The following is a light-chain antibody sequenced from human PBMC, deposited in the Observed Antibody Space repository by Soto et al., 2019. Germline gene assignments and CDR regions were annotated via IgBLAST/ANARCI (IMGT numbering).Light chain of an antibody. J-gene: IGKJ5*01. CDR3: QQSYSTPIT. Sequence: DIQMTQSPSSLSASVGDRFTMACRASQSISSYLNWYQQKPGKAPKLLIYAASSLQSGVPSRFSGSGSGTDFTLTISSLQPEDFATYYCQQSYSTPITFGQGTRLEIK. CDR2: AAS. CDR1: QSISSY. V-gene: IGKV1-39*01.